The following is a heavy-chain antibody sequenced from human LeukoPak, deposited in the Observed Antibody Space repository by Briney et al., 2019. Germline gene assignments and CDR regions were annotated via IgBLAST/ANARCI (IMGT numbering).Heavy chain of an antibody. Sequence: SETLSLTCIVSGYSISSSYYWGWIRQSPGKGGEWIGSISHSGITYYNPSHQSRVTISVDTSKNQFSLKLSPLTAADTAVYYCARDNVPGYYDYWGQGTLVTVSS. D-gene: IGHD2-8*01. CDR3: ARDNVPGYYDY. CDR2: ISHSGIT. CDR1: GYSISSSYY. J-gene: IGHJ4*02. V-gene: IGHV4-38-2*02.